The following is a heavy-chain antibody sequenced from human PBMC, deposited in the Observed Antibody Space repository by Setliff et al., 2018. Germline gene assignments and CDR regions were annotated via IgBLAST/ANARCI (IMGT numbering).Heavy chain of an antibody. J-gene: IGHJ6*03. D-gene: IGHD6-19*01. V-gene: IGHV4-4*07. CDR1: GGSISSYY. CDR3: AREQWLDPPGYYYMDV. CDR2: IYTSGST. Sequence: PSETLSLTCTVSGGSISSYYWSWIRQPAGKGLEWIGRIYTSGSTSYNPSLKSRVTMSVDTSKNQFSLKLSSVTAADMAVYYCAREQWLDPPGYYYMDVWAKGTTVTVSS.